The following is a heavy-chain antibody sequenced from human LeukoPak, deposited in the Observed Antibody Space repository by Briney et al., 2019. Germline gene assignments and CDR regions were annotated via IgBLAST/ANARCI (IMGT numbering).Heavy chain of an antibody. Sequence: PGGSLRLSCAASGFTFSSHAFHWVRQAPGKGLEYVSGVNGNGGRTYYANSVKGRFTISRDNAKNSLYLQMNSLRAEDTAVYYCARDRGWHCSSTSCYADYMDVWGKGTTVTVSS. CDR1: GFTFSSHA. V-gene: IGHV3-64*01. D-gene: IGHD2-2*01. J-gene: IGHJ6*03. CDR3: ARDRGWHCSSTSCYADYMDV. CDR2: VNGNGGRT.